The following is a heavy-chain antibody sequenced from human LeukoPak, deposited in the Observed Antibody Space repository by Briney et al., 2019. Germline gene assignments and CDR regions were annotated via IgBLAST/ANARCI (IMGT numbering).Heavy chain of an antibody. CDR1: GGSFSGYY. V-gene: IGHV4-34*01. CDR2: INHSGST. CDR3: ARGFYYYYGMDV. Sequence: PSETLSLTCAVYGGSFSGYYWSWIRQPPGKGLEWIGEINHSGSTNYNPSLKSRVTISVDTSKNQFSLKLSSVTAADTAVYYFARGFYYYYGMDVWGQGTTVTVSS. J-gene: IGHJ6*02.